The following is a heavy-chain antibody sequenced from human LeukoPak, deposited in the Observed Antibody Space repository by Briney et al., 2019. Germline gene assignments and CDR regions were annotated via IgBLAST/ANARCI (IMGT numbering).Heavy chain of an antibody. D-gene: IGHD6-6*01. J-gene: IGHJ4*02. CDR2: ISYDGSNK. V-gene: IGHV3-30-3*01. CDR3: ARDRGGLTARHLGGLDY. Sequence: PGGSLRLSFTASGFTFSSFAMYGVRQAPGKGLGWVAIISYDGSNKYYADSVKGRFTISRDNSKNTLYLQMNSLRAEDTAVYFCARDRGGLTARHLGGLDYWGQGTLVTVSS. CDR1: GFTFSSFA.